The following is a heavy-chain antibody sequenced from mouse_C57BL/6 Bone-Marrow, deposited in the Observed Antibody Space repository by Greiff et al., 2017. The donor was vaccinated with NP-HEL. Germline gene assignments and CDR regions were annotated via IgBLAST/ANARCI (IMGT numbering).Heavy chain of an antibody. V-gene: IGHV14-4*01. J-gene: IGHJ2*01. CDR3: TSRDGYDVYFDY. D-gene: IGHD2-2*01. Sequence: VQLQQSGAELVRPGASVKLSCTASGFNIKDDYMHWVKQRPEQGLEWIGWIDPENGDTEYASKFQGKATITADTSSNTAYLQLSSLTSEDTAVYYCTSRDGYDVYFDYWGQGTTLTVSS. CDR2: IDPENGDT. CDR1: GFNIKDDY.